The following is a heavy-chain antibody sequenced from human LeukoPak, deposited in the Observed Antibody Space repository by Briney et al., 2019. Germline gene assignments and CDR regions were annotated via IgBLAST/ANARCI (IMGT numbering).Heavy chain of an antibody. CDR3: ARHFLRYGSYYDY. CDR2: IYTSGST. Sequence: SETLSLTCTVSGGSISSYYWSWIRQPPGKGLEWIGYIYTSGSTNYNPSLKSRVTISVDTSKNQFSLKLSSVTAADTAVYYCARHFLRYGSYYDYWGQGTLVTVSS. CDR1: GGSISSYY. J-gene: IGHJ4*02. V-gene: IGHV4-4*09. D-gene: IGHD5-18*01.